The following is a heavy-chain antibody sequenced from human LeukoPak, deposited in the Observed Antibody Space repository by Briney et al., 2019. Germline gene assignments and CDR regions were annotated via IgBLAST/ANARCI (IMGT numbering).Heavy chain of an antibody. V-gene: IGHV1-69*04. J-gene: IGHJ4*02. CDR1: GGTFSSYA. CDR2: IIPILGIA. D-gene: IGHD4-17*01. CDR3: ARAYSVTTGFDY. Sequence: ASVKVSCKASGGTFSSYAISWVRQAPGQGLEWMGRIIPILGIANYAQKFQGRVTITADKSTSTAYMELSSLRSEDTAVYYCARAYSVTTGFDYWGQGTLITVSS.